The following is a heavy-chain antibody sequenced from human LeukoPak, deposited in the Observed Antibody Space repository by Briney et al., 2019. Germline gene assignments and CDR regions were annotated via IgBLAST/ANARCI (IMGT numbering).Heavy chain of an antibody. Sequence: SETLSLTCTVSGGSISTYYWSWIRQPAEKGLEWIGRVSTSGTTQYNPSFKSRVTMSVDTSSNQFSLKLSSVTAADAAVYYCARGSYYDTLTGYYRGSFDSWGQGTLVTVSS. D-gene: IGHD3-9*01. CDR2: VSTSGTT. V-gene: IGHV4-4*07. CDR1: GGSISTYY. J-gene: IGHJ4*02. CDR3: ARGSYYDTLTGYYRGSFDS.